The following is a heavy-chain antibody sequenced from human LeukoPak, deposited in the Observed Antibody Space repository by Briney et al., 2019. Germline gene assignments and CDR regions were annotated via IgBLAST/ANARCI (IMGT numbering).Heavy chain of an antibody. J-gene: IGHJ4*02. Sequence: GGSLRLSCAASVFTFDDYAMHWVRQAPGKGLEWVSGISWNSGSIGYADSVKGRFTISRDNAKNSLYLQMNSLRAEDTALYDCAKEDRRGRHFDYWGQGTLVTVSS. D-gene: IGHD3-16*01. CDR2: ISWNSGSI. CDR1: VFTFDDYA. V-gene: IGHV3-9*01. CDR3: AKEDRRGRHFDY.